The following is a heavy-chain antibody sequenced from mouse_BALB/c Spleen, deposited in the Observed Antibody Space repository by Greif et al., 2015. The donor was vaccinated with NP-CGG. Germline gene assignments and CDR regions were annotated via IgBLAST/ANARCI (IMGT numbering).Heavy chain of an antibody. CDR3: ARWSGSSPYYAMDY. Sequence: VQLQESGAELVRPGVSVKISCKGSGYTFTDYATHWVKQSHAKSLEWIGVISTYYGDASYNQKFKGKATMTVDKSSSTAYMELARLTSEDSAIYYCARWSGSSPYYAMDYWGQGTSVTVSS. CDR1: GYTFTDYA. V-gene: IGHV1S137*01. J-gene: IGHJ4*01. D-gene: IGHD1-1*01. CDR2: ISTYYGDA.